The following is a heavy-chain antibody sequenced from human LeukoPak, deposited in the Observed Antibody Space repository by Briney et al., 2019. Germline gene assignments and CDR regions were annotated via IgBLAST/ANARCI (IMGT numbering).Heavy chain of an antibody. CDR1: GFTFSSYS. Sequence: GSLRLSCAASGFTFSSYSMNWVRQAPGKGLEWVSYISSSSSTIYYADSVKGRFTISRDNAKNSLYLQMNSLRAEDTAVYYCARPECSGGSCYSLSWGQGTLVTVSS. J-gene: IGHJ4*02. CDR2: ISSSSSTI. CDR3: ARPECSGGSCYSLS. D-gene: IGHD2-15*01. V-gene: IGHV3-48*01.